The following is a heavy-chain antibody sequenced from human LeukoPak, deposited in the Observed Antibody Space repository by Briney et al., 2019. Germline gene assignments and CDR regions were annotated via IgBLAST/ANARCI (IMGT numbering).Heavy chain of an antibody. V-gene: IGHV4-39*07. Sequence: SETLSLTCTVSGGSISSSSYYWGWIRQPPGKGLEWIGSIYYSGSTYYNPSLKSRVTISVDTSRNQFSLKLSSVTAADTAVYYCARGGIPDYWGQGILVTVSS. J-gene: IGHJ4*02. D-gene: IGHD2-21*01. CDR1: GGSISSSSYY. CDR2: IYYSGST. CDR3: ARGGIPDY.